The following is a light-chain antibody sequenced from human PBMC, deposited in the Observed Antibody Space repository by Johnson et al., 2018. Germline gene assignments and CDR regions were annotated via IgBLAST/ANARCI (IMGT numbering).Light chain of an antibody. Sequence: QSVLTQPPSVSAAPGQKVTISCSGSSSNIGNNYVSWYQQLPGTAPKLLIYENNKRPSGIPDRFSGSKSGTSATLGITGLQTGDEADYYCGTWDNSQSAGNVFGTWTKVTVL. J-gene: IGLJ1*01. CDR2: ENN. CDR1: SSNIGNNY. V-gene: IGLV1-51*02. CDR3: GTWDNSQSAGNV.